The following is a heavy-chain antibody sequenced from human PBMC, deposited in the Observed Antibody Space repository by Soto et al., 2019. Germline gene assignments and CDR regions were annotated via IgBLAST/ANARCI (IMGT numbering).Heavy chain of an antibody. J-gene: IGHJ5*02. CDR1: GFTFSSYA. CDR3: AKHLIYCSSTSCSSEAWFWFDP. D-gene: IGHD2-2*01. V-gene: IGHV3-23*01. CDR2: ISGSTTST. Sequence: GGSLRLSCAASGFTFSSYAMSWVRQAPGKGLEWVSTISGSTTSTYYADSVKGRFTISRDNSKSTLYLQMNGLRAEDTALYYCAKHLIYCSSTSCSSEAWFWFDPWGQGTLVTVSS.